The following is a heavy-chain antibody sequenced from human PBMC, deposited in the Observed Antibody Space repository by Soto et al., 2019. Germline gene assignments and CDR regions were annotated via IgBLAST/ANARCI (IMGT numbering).Heavy chain of an antibody. CDR1: GFTFSSYG. D-gene: IGHD6-6*01. V-gene: IGHV3-30*18. CDR2: ISYDGSNK. Sequence: QVQLVESGGGVVQPGRSLRLSCAASGFTFSSYGMHWVRQAPDKGLEWVAVISYDGSNKYYADSVKGLFTIPRDNSKNTLYLQMNSLRAEDTAVYYCAKDLAYNSSSDYWGQRTLVTVSS. CDR3: AKDLAYNSSSDY. J-gene: IGHJ4*02.